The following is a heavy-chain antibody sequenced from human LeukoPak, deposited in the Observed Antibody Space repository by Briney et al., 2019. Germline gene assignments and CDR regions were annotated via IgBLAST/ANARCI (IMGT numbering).Heavy chain of an antibody. D-gene: IGHD6-6*01. CDR1: GDSISSSSYY. CDR3: ARLWSSSQELDY. CDR2: ISYTGST. J-gene: IGHJ4*02. V-gene: IGHV4-39*01. Sequence: KPSETLSLTXTASGDSISSSSYYWGWIGQPPGEGLEWVGSISYTGSTYYNPSLKSRVTISVDTSKIQFSLKLTSVTATDTAVYYCARLWSSSQELDYWGQGTLATVSS.